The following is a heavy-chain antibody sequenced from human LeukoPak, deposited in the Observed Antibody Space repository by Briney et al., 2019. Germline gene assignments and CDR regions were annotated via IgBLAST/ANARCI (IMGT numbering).Heavy chain of an antibody. Sequence: ASVKVSCKASGYTFTSYDINWVRQATGQGLEWMGWMNPNSGNTGYAQKFQGRVTMTRNTSISTAYMELSSLRFEDTAVYYCARTYGSGMFALGYYYYGMDVWGQGTTVTVSS. V-gene: IGHV1-8*01. J-gene: IGHJ6*02. D-gene: IGHD3-10*01. CDR3: ARTYGSGMFALGYYYYGMDV. CDR1: GYTFTSYD. CDR2: MNPNSGNT.